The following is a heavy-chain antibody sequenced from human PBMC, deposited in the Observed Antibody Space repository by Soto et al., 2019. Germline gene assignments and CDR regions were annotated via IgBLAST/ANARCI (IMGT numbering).Heavy chain of an antibody. Sequence: QVQLVQSGAEVKKPGASVKVSCKASGYTFTSYYMHWVRQAPGQGLEWMGIINPSGGSTSYAQKFPGRVTMTRDTSTSTVYMELSSLRSEDTAVYYCARGLRGYSGYDYYVYFDYWGQGTLVTVSS. CDR1: GYTFTSYY. V-gene: IGHV1-46*01. D-gene: IGHD5-12*01. CDR3: ARGLRGYSGYDYYVYFDY. CDR2: INPSGGST. J-gene: IGHJ4*02.